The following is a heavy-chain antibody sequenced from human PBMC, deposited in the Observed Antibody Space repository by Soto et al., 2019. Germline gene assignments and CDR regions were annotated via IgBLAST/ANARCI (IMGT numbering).Heavy chain of an antibody. J-gene: IGHJ6*02. CDR1: GYSFTSYW. CDR3: ARQQVAVAGTTPDLDV. V-gene: IGHV5-10-1*01. Sequence: PRESLKISCXGSGYSFTSYWISWVRQMPGKGLEWMGRIDPSDSYTNYSPSFQGHVTISADKSISTAYLQWSSLKASDTAMYYCARQQVAVAGTTPDLDVWGQGTTVTVSS. D-gene: IGHD6-19*01. CDR2: IDPSDSYT.